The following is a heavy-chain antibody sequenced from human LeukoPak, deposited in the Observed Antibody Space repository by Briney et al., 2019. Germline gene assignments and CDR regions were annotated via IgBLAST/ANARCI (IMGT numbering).Heavy chain of an antibody. CDR1: GYTFTGYY. CDR2: TNPNSGGT. CDR3: ARVRIAANNWFDP. J-gene: IGHJ5*02. Sequence: ASVKVSCKASGYTFTGYYMHWVRQAPGQGLEWMGWTNPNSGGTNYAQKFQGRVTMTRDTSISTAYMELSRLRSDDTAVYYCARVRIAANNWFDPWGQGTLVTVSS. V-gene: IGHV1-2*02. D-gene: IGHD6-6*01.